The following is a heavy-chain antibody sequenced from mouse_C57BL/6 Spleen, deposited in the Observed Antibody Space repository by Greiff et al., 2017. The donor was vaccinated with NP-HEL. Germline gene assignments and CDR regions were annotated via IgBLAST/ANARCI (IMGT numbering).Heavy chain of an antibody. Sequence: QVQLQQSGAELVRPGASVTLSCKASGYTFTDYEMHWVKQTPVHGLEWIGAIDPETGGTAYNQKFKCKAILTADKSSSTAYMELRCLTSEDSAVYYCTRPSRGFDYWGQGTTLTVSS. V-gene: IGHV1-15*01. J-gene: IGHJ2*01. CDR1: GYTFTDYE. CDR2: IDPETGGT. CDR3: TRPSRGFDY.